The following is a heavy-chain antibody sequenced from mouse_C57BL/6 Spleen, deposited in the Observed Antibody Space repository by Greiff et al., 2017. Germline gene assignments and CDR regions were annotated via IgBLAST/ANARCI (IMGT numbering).Heavy chain of an antibody. CDR1: GYTFTSYW. Sequence: QVQLQQSGTELVKPGASVKLSCKASGYTFTSYWMHWVKQRPGQGLEWIGNINPSNGGTNYNEKYKSKATLTVDKSSSTAYMQLSSLTSEDSAVYYCARCYYGSSYDYYAMDYWGQGASVTASS. CDR3: ARCYYGSSYDYYAMDY. CDR2: INPSNGGT. D-gene: IGHD1-1*01. J-gene: IGHJ4*01. V-gene: IGHV1-53*01.